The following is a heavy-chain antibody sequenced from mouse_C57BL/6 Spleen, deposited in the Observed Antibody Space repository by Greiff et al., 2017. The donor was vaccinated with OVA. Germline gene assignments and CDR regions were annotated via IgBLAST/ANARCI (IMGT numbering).Heavy chain of an antibody. CDR1: GFTFSSYG. V-gene: IGHV5-6*01. Sequence: EVKVVESGGDLVKPGGSLKLSCAASGFTFSSYGMSWVRQTPDKRLEWVATISSGGSYTYSPDRVKGRFPLSRDKATNTLYLQMSSLKSEDTAMYYCASLGLDDWGTGTTLTVSS. J-gene: IGHJ2*01. CDR2: ISSGGSYT. D-gene: IGHD4-1*01. CDR3: ASLGLDD.